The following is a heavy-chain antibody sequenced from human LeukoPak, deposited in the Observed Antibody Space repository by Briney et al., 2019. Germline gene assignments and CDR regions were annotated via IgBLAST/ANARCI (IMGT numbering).Heavy chain of an antibody. CDR3: ARHVVGTTHPYWFDT. J-gene: IGHJ5*01. D-gene: IGHD1-26*01. CDR2: IYYSGGT. V-gene: IGHV4-39*01. Sequence: SETLSLTCTLSGGSITTRGYYWGWIRQPPWEGLEWIGRIYYSGGTYFNPSPKSQVTISVDMSKNQCSLKLSSVSAASSVVYYCARHVVGTTHPYWFDTCGDGALWIVSS. CDR1: GGSITTRGYY.